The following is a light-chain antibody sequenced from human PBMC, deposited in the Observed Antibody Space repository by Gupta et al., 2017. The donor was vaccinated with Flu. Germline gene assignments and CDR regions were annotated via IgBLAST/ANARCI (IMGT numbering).Light chain of an antibody. CDR2: TGS. Sequence: ARDRGTSTSLVSKNVGKYLKWYQQKPGKAPKLLIYTGSSWESGVPTRFSGSGSGTDYTLTISRLQPEDFASYFCLQGHSFPFTFGQGTRLEMK. J-gene: IGKJ2*01. CDR1: KNVGKY. V-gene: IGKV1-39*01. CDR3: LQGHSFPFT.